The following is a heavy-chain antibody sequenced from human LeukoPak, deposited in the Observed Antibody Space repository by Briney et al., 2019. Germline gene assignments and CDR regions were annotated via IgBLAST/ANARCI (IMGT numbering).Heavy chain of an antibody. CDR1: GFTFNSYW. V-gene: IGHV3-7*01. CDR2: IKQDGNEK. J-gene: IGHJ4*02. CDR3: ARVGSGWAFDY. Sequence: GGSLRLSCAASGFTFNSYWMSWVRQAPGKGLEWVANIKQDGNEKYYVDSVRGRFTISRDNAKNSLYLQMNSLRAEDTAVYFCARVGSGWAFDYWGQGTLVTVSS. D-gene: IGHD6-19*01.